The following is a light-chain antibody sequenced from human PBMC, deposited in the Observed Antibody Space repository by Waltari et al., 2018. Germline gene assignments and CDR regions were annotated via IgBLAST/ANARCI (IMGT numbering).Light chain of an antibody. V-gene: IGLV1-40*01. Sequence: SGLTQPPSVSGAPGQRVTISCTGSSSNIGAGYDVHWYQLLPGTAPKLLIYGNSNRPSGVPDRFSGSKSGTSASLAITGLQAEDEADYYCQSYDSSLSGSIFGGGTKLTVL. J-gene: IGLJ2*01. CDR3: QSYDSSLSGSI. CDR1: SSNIGAGYD. CDR2: GNS.